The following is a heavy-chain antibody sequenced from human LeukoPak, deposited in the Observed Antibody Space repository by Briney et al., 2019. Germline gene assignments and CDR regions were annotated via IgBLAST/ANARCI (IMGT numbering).Heavy chain of an antibody. CDR1: GYSISSGYY. J-gene: IGHJ4*02. CDR3: ARHVALRYFDWSTIGYFDY. V-gene: IGHV4-38-2*02. D-gene: IGHD3-9*01. Sequence: SETLSLTCTVSGYSISSGYYWGWIRQPPGKGLEWIGEINHSGSTNYNPSLKSRVTISVDTSKNQFSLKLSSVTAADTAVYYCARHVALRYFDWSTIGYFDYWGQGTLVTVSS. CDR2: INHSGST.